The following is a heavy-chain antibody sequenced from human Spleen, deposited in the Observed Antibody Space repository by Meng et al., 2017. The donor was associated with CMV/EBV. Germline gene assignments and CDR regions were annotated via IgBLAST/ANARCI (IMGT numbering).Heavy chain of an antibody. D-gene: IGHD6-19*01. CDR2: IIPSLDTA. V-gene: IGHV1-69*10. CDR1: ADTFSGYA. Sequence: SVKVSCKASADTFSGYAISWVRQVPGQRLEWMGGIIPSLDTANYAQKFQGRVTIIADKSTSTAYMEMTSLTSEDTALYYCAREGYSSGWKDAFDVWGQGTMVTVSS. J-gene: IGHJ3*01. CDR3: AREGYSSGWKDAFDV.